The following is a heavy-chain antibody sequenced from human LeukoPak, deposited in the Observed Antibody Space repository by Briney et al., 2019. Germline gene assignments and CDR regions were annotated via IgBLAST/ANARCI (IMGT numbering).Heavy chain of an antibody. Sequence: PSETLSLTCTVSGGSISSYYWSWIRQPPGKGLEWIGYIYYSGSTNYNPSLKSRVTISVDTSKNQFSLKLSSVTAADTAVYYCARGPTVAAHFYWGQGTLVTVSS. CDR2: IYYSGST. D-gene: IGHD6-6*01. CDR3: ARGPTVAAHFY. CDR1: GGSISSYY. J-gene: IGHJ4*02. V-gene: IGHV4-59*01.